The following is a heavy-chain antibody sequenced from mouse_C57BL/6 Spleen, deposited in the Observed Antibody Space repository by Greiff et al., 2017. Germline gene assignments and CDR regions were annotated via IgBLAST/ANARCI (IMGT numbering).Heavy chain of an antibody. CDR1: GYTFTSYW. CDR3: ARAEYYGSSLYAMDY. J-gene: IGHJ4*01. Sequence: QVQLQQPGAELVKPGASVKLSCKASGYTFTSYWMHWVKQRPGQGLEWIGMIHPNSGSTNYNEKFKSKATLTVDKSSSTAYMQLSSLTSEDSAVYYCARAEYYGSSLYAMDYWGQGTSVTVSS. V-gene: IGHV1-64*01. CDR2: IHPNSGST. D-gene: IGHD1-1*01.